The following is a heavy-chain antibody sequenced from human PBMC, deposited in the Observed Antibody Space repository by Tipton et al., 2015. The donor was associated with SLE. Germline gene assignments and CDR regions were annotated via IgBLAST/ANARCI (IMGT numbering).Heavy chain of an antibody. J-gene: IGHJ3*02. CDR2: IYYSGYT. CDR1: GGSIFSSTYY. CDR3: ARHQGTPRRAFDI. V-gene: IGHV4-39*01. Sequence: TLSLTRTVSGGSIFSSTYYWGWISQPPGKGLEWSGSIYYSGYTYYNPSLKSPVTISVDTSKNQFSLKLSSVTAADTAVYYCARHQGTPRRAFDIWGQGTMVTVSS.